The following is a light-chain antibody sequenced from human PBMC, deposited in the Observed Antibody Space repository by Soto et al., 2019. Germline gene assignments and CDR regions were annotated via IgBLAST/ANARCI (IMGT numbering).Light chain of an antibody. CDR2: DAS. V-gene: IGKV1-5*01. J-gene: IGKJ1*01. CDR3: QQYDSFPWT. Sequence: DIQMTQSPSTLSASVGDRVTITFRASQSISSWLAWYQQKPGKAPKLLIYDASSLESGVPSRFSGSGSGTEFTLTITSLQPDDFAMYYCQQYDSFPWTFGQGTKVDI. CDR1: QSISSW.